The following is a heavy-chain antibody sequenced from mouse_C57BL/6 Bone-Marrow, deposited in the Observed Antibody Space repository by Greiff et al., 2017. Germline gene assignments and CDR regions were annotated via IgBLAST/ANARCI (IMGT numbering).Heavy chain of an antibody. Sequence: QVHVKQPGAELVKPGASVKLSCKASGYTFTSYWMTWVKQRPGQGLEWIGMIHPNSGSTNYNEKFKSKATLTVDKSSSTAYMQLSSLTSEDSAVVYCARPHYYGSSPWGQGTLVTVSA. CDR3: ARPHYYGSSP. D-gene: IGHD1-1*01. J-gene: IGHJ3*01. V-gene: IGHV1-64*01. CDR2: IHPNSGST. CDR1: GYTFTSYW.